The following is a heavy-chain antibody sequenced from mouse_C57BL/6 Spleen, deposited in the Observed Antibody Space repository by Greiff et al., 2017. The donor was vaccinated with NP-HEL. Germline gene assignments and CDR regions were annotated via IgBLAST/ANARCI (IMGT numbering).Heavy chain of an antibody. Sequence: EVMLVESGAELVRPGASVKLSCTASGFNIKDDYMHWVKQRPEQGLEWIGWIDPENGDTEYASKFQGKATITADTSSNTAYLQLSSLTSEDTAVYYCTTGFITTVVARDFDYWGQGTTLTVSS. J-gene: IGHJ2*01. D-gene: IGHD1-1*01. CDR1: GFNIKDDY. CDR2: IDPENGDT. V-gene: IGHV14-4*01. CDR3: TTGFITTVVARDFDY.